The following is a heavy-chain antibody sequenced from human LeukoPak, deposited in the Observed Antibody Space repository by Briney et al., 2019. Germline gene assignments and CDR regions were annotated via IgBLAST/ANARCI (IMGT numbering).Heavy chain of an antibody. D-gene: IGHD2-2*01. CDR1: GGSISSYY. V-gene: IGHV4-59*08. CDR3: ARGKEYQLMGGYGMDV. J-gene: IGHJ6*02. CDR2: IYYSGST. Sequence: PSETLSLTCTVSGGSISSYYWSWIRQPPGKGLEWIGYIYYSGSTNYNPSLKSRVTISVDTSKNQFSLKLSSVTAADTAVYYCARGKEYQLMGGYGMDVWGQGTTVTVSS.